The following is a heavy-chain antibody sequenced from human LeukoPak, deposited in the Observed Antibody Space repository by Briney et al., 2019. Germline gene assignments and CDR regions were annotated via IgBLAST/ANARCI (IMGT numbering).Heavy chain of an antibody. CDR2: MRYDGSEK. D-gene: IGHD6-25*01. J-gene: IGHJ4*02. V-gene: IGHV3-30*02. CDR1: GFTFRSYG. Sequence: PGGSLRLSCAASGFTFRSYGMHWVRQAPGKGLEWVTFMRYDGSEKYYADSVKGRFTLSRDSSKNTLYLQMNSLRAEDTAIYYCAKSSSGYSSGAFDYWGQGTLVTVSS. CDR3: AKSSSGYSSGAFDY.